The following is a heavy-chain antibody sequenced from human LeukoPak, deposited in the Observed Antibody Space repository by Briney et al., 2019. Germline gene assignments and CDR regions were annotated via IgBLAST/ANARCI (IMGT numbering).Heavy chain of an antibody. V-gene: IGHV5-51*01. CDR1: GYSFTRYW. CDR2: IYPGDSDT. D-gene: IGHD3-22*01. J-gene: IGHJ5*02. CDR3: ARRHDRSGYNPNNWFDP. Sequence: GEPLHISSQGSGYSFTRYWIGWARPMPGKGLEWMGIIYPGDSDTRYSPSFQGQVTISADKFISTAYLQGSSLKASDTAMYYCARRHDRSGYNPNNWFDPWGQGTLVSVSS.